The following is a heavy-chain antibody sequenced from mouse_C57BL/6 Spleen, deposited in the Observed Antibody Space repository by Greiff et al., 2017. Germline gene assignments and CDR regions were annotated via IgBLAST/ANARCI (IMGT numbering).Heavy chain of an antibody. CDR3: TREYYGSIAAY. D-gene: IGHD1-1*01. V-gene: IGHV1-15*01. J-gene: IGHJ3*01. CDR2: IDPETGGT. Sequence: QVQLQQSGAELVRPGASVTLSCKASGYTFTDYEMHWVKQTPVHGLEWIGAIDPETGGTAYNQKFKGKAILTADKSSSTAYMELRSLTSEDSAVYYCTREYYGSIAAYWGQGTLVTVSA. CDR1: GYTFTDYE.